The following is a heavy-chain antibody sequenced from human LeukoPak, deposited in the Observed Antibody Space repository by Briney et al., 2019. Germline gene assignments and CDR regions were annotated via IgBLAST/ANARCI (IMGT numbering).Heavy chain of an antibody. CDR1: GFTFSSYA. D-gene: IGHD1-26*01. CDR2: ISGSGFST. J-gene: IGHJ4*02. V-gene: IGHV3-23*01. CDR3: AKDLRSGSCWYFDY. Sequence: GGSLRLSCAASGFTFSSYAMSWVRQAPGKGLEWVSAISGSGFSTYYADSVKGRFTISRDNSKNTLYLQMNSLRADDTAVYYCAKDLRSGSCWYFDYWGQGTLVTVSS.